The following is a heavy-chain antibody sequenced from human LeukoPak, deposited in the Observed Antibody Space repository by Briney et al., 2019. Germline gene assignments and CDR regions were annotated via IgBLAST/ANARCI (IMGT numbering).Heavy chain of an antibody. D-gene: IGHD5-18*01. CDR3: AREPRGSGRYSYGHRGFYFDY. V-gene: IGHV3-30-3*01. Sequence: GGSLRLSCAASGFTFRNYVIHWVRQAPGKGLEWVAVISYDGSNKYYADSVKGRFTISRDNSKNTLYLQMNSLRAEDTAVYYCAREPRGSGRYSYGHRGFYFDYWGQGTLVTVSS. CDR2: ISYDGSNK. J-gene: IGHJ4*02. CDR1: GFTFRNYV.